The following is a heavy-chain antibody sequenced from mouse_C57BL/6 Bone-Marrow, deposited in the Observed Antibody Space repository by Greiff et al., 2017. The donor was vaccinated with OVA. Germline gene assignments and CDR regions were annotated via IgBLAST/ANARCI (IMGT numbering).Heavy chain of an antibody. D-gene: IGHD1-1*01. Sequence: DVQLQQSVAELVRPGASVKLSCTASGFNIKNTYMHWVKQRPEQGLEWIGRIDPANVNTKYAPKFQGKATMTADTSSNTAYLQLSSLSSEDTAVSCCARGNYGSSFYAMDYWGQGTSVTVSS. V-gene: IGHV14-3*01. J-gene: IGHJ4*01. CDR3: ARGNYGSSFYAMDY. CDR2: IDPANVNT. CDR1: GFNIKNTY.